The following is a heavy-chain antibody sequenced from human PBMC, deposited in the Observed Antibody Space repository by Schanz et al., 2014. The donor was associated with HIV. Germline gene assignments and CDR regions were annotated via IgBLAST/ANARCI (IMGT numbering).Heavy chain of an antibody. CDR2: IWYDGSNK. V-gene: IGHV3-33*08. J-gene: IGHJ6*02. Sequence: QVQLVESGGGVVQPGRSLRLSCAASGFTFSTYGMHWVRQTPGKGLEWVAVIWYDGSNKYYADSVKGRFTMSRDNSKNTLSLQMDSLRVDDTAVYYCARSPSYGMDVWGQGTTVTVSS. CDR3: ARSPSYGMDV. CDR1: GFTFSTYG.